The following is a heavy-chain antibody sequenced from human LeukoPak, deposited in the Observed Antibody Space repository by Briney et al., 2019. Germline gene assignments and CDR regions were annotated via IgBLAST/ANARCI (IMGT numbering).Heavy chain of an antibody. CDR3: AKGGYYYDRVPFDY. Sequence: GGSLRLSCAASGFTFSSYWMSWMRQAPGKGLEWVSAISGSGGSTYYADSVKGRFTISRDNSKSTLYLQMNSLRAEDTAVYYCAKGGYYYDRVPFDYWGQGTLVTVSS. CDR1: GFTFSSYW. CDR2: ISGSGGST. J-gene: IGHJ4*02. V-gene: IGHV3-23*01. D-gene: IGHD3-22*01.